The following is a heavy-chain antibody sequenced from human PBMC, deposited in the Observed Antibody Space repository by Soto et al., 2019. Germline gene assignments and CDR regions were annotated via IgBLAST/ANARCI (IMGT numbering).Heavy chain of an antibody. J-gene: IGHJ4*02. D-gene: IGHD6-19*01. Sequence: QVQLVQSGAEVKKPGSSVKVSCKASGGTFSSYAISWVRQAPGQGLEWMGGIIPIFGTANYAQKFQGRVTITADESTSXAYMELSSLRSEDTAVYYCALEIGGGSGWKDPFDYWGQGTLVTVSS. V-gene: IGHV1-69*12. CDR1: GGTFSSYA. CDR3: ALEIGGGSGWKDPFDY. CDR2: IIPIFGTA.